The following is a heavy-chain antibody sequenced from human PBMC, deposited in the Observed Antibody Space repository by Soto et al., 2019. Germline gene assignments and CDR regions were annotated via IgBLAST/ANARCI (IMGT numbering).Heavy chain of an antibody. D-gene: IGHD3-22*01. V-gene: IGHV4-61*01. CDR3: ARSLGGYYDSSGYYLDY. J-gene: IGHJ4*02. Sequence: SETLSLTCTVSGGSVSSGSYYWRWIRQPPGKGLEWIGYIYYSGSTNYNPSLKSRVTISVDTSKNQFSLKLSSVTAADTAVYYCARSLGGYYDSSGYYLDYWGQGTLVTVSS. CDR1: GGSVSSGSYY. CDR2: IYYSGST.